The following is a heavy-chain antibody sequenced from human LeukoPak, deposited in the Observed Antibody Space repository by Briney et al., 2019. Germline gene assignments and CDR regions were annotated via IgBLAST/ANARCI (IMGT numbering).Heavy chain of an antibody. D-gene: IGHD3-10*01. CDR1: GFTFSSYS. J-gene: IGHJ4*02. CDR2: ISSSSSTI. V-gene: IGHV3-48*01. CDR3: ASEITMVRGVSSG. Sequence: GGSLRLSCAASGFTFSSYSMNWVRQAPGKGLEWVSSISSSSSTIYYADSVKGRFTISRDNAKNSLYLQMNSLRAEDTAVYYCASEITMVRGVSSGWGQGTLVTVSS.